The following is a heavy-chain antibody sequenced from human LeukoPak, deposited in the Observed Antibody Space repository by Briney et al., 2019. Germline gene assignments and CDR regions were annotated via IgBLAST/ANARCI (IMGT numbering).Heavy chain of an antibody. Sequence: SETLSLTCTVSGGSISSSSYYWGWIRQPPGKGLEWIGSIYYSGSTYYNPSLKSRVTISVDTSKNQFSLKLSSVTAADTAVYYCAKHEGTYYDFWSGYYSDWFDPWGQGTLVTVSS. D-gene: IGHD3-3*01. CDR1: GGSISSSSYY. CDR3: AKHEGTYYDFWSGYYSDWFDP. V-gene: IGHV4-39*01. CDR2: IYYSGST. J-gene: IGHJ5*02.